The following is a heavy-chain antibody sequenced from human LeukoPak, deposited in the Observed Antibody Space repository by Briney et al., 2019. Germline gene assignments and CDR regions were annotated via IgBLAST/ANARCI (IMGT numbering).Heavy chain of an antibody. CDR3: ARGQTGDYRFDY. CDR1: GYTFTSYD. CDR2: MNPNSGNT. D-gene: IGHD2-21*01. J-gene: IGHJ4*02. Sequence: ASVKVSCKASGYTFTSYDINWVRQATGQGLEWMGWMNPNSGNTGYARKFQGRVTMTRNTSISTAYMELSSLRSEDTAVYYCARGQTGDYRFDYWGQGTLVTVSS. V-gene: IGHV1-8*01.